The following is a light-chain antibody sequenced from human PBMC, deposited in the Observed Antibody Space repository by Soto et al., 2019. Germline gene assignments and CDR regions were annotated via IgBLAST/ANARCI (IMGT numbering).Light chain of an antibody. J-gene: IGLJ2*01. CDR3: AAWDDSLSVL. CDR1: SSNIGSNY. Sequence: QSVLTQPPSASGTPGQRVTISCSGNSSNIGSNYVYWYQQLPGTAPKLLIYRNSQRPSGVPDRFSGSKSGTSASLAISGLRSEDEAGYYCAAWDDSLSVLFGGGTKLTVL. CDR2: RNS. V-gene: IGLV1-47*01.